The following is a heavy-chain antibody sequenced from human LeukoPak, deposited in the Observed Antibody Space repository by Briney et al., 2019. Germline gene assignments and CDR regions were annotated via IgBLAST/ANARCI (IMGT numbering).Heavy chain of an antibody. Sequence: GGSLRLSCAASGFTFSRYWMSWVRQAPGKGLEWVSLISGHAGSTQYADSVEGRFTISRDIRKNTLYLQMYSLRAEDTATYYCAKDGLQSSEWSPPLNSWGQGTLVTVSA. J-gene: IGHJ4*02. CDR1: GFTFSRYW. D-gene: IGHD3-3*01. CDR3: AKDGLQSSEWSPPLNS. V-gene: IGHV3-23*01. CDR2: ISGHAGST.